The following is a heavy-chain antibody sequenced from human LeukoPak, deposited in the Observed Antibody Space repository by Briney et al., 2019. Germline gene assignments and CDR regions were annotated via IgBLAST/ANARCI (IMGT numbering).Heavy chain of an antibody. J-gene: IGHJ4*02. CDR2: INHSGST. CDR1: GGSYSGYY. CDR3: ARAPIAAPIDY. Sequence: SETLSLTCAVYGGSYSGYYWSWIRQPPGKGLEWIGEINHSGSTNYNPSLKSRVTISVDTSKNQLSLKLSSVTAADTAVYYCARAPIAAPIDYWGQGTLVTVSS. D-gene: IGHD6-13*01. V-gene: IGHV4-34*01.